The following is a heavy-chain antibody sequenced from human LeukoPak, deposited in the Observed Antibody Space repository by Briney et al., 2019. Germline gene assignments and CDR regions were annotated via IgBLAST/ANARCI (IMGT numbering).Heavy chain of an antibody. CDR3: TKDLGVVVPAAVQGWFDP. CDR1: GFPFSSYA. J-gene: IGHJ5*02. Sequence: GLLRLSCAASGFPFSSYAMSWVRQAPGKGLEWVSAISGSGGNTYYADSVKGRFTIARDNSQNTLYLQTTSLRAEDTAVYYCTKDLGVVVPAAVQGWFDPWGQGTLATVSS. D-gene: IGHD2-2*02. CDR2: ISGSGGNT. V-gene: IGHV3-23*01.